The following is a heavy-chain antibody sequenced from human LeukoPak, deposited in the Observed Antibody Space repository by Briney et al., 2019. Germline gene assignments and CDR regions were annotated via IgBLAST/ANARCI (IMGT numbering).Heavy chain of an antibody. D-gene: IGHD2-15*01. V-gene: IGHV7-4-1*02. J-gene: IGHJ3*02. CDR2: INTNTGNP. CDR3: ARANLPGYCSGGSCPTYAFDI. CDR1: GYTFTSYA. Sequence: ASVKVSCKASGYTFTSYAMNWVRQAPGQGLEWMGWINTNTGNPTYAQGFTGRFVFSLDTSVSTAYLQISSLKAEDTAVYYCARANLPGYCSGGSCPTYAFDIWGQGTMVTVSS.